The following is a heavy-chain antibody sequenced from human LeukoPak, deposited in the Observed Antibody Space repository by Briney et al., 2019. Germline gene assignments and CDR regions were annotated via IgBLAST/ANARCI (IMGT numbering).Heavy chain of an antibody. CDR2: IYPGDSNT. V-gene: IGHV5-51*01. CDR1: GYSFSIYW. Sequence: PGESLKISCQGSGYSFSIYWIGWVRQMPGKGLEWMGIIYPGDSNTRYSPSFQGQVTISADKSISFVYLQWSSLKASDTAIYYCARGGRLRWPWDAFDIWGQGTVVTVSS. J-gene: IGHJ3*02. CDR3: ARGGRLRWPWDAFDI. D-gene: IGHD4-23*01.